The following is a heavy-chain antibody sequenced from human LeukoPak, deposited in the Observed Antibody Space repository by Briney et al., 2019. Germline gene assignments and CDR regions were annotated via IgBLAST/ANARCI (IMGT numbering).Heavy chain of an antibody. Sequence: PGGSLRLSCAASGFTFSSYGMRWVRQAPGKGLEWVAFIRYDGSNKYYADSVKGRFTISRDNSKNTRYLQMNSLRAEDTAVYYCAEDSTVTSCCDDAFDIWGQGTMVTVSS. D-gene: IGHD4-17*01. J-gene: IGHJ3*02. CDR3: AEDSTVTSCCDDAFDI. V-gene: IGHV3-30*02. CDR2: IRYDGSNK. CDR1: GFTFSSYG.